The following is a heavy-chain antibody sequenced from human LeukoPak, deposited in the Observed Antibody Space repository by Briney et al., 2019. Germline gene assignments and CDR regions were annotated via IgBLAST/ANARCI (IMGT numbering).Heavy chain of an antibody. Sequence: GGSLRLSCAASGFTFSSYEMNWVRQAPGKGLEWVSYIGSSGRTTYYADSVKGRFTISRDNSKNTLYLQMNSLRAEDTAVYYCAKILGLLNYYYYGMDVWGQGTTVTVSS. CDR1: GFTFSSYE. D-gene: IGHD3/OR15-3a*01. CDR3: AKILGLLNYYYYGMDV. J-gene: IGHJ6*02. CDR2: IGSSGRTT. V-gene: IGHV3-48*03.